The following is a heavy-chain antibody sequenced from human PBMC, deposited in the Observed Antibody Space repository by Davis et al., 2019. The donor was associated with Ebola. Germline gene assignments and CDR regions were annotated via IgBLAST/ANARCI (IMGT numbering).Heavy chain of an antibody. V-gene: IGHV3-48*01. J-gene: IGHJ4*02. CDR3: VRDLNC. CDR1: GFAFSLYS. CDR2: ISSISSTI. Sequence: GESLKISCAASGFAFSLYSMNWVRQAPGKGLEWVSYISSISSTISYADSVKGRFTISRDNAKNSLYLQLNNLRAEDTAVYYCVRDLNCWGQGTLVTVSS.